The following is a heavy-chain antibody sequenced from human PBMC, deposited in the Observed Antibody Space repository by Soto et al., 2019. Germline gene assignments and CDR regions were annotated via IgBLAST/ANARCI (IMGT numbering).Heavy chain of an antibody. D-gene: IGHD3-22*01. CDR2: ITASGTVT. CDR1: GFSFRGFE. J-gene: IGHJ6*02. V-gene: IGHV3-48*03. CDR3: ARAMIIVEYGMDI. Sequence: DEQLVESGGGLVQPGGSLRLSCAASGFSFRGFEMNWVRQAPGKGLEWLSYITASGTVTHYADSVKSRFTISRDNAKNSLFLHMSSLRADDTAIYYCARAMIIVEYGMDIWGQGTAVTVSS.